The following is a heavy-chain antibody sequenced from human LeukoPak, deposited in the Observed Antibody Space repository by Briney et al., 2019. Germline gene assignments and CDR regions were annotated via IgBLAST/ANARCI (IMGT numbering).Heavy chain of an antibody. D-gene: IGHD2-15*01. V-gene: IGHV1-46*01. CDR1: GYTFTNYY. J-gene: IGHJ4*02. Sequence: ASVTVSCKASGYTFTNYYMHWVRQAPGQGLEWMGIINPSGGSTKYAQTFQGRVTMTTDPSTNTVYMDLSSLRSDDTAVYYCARTRHCSGGSCYLTVKPIDYWGQGTLVTVSS. CDR3: ARTRHCSGGSCYLTVKPIDY. CDR2: INPSGGST.